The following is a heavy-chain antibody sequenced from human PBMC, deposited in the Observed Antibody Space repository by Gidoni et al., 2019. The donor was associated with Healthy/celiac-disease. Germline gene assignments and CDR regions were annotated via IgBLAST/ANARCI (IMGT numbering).Heavy chain of an antibody. CDR1: GGSFSGYY. CDR2: INHSGSH. Sequence: QVQLQQWGAGLLKPSETLSLTCAVYGGSFSGYYWSWIRQPPGKGLEWIGEINHSGSHNYNPSLKSRVTISVDTSKNQFSLKLSSVTAADTAVYYCARGRAPLRGYSYGSPYYFDYWGQGTLVTVSS. D-gene: IGHD5-18*01. J-gene: IGHJ4*02. CDR3: ARGRAPLRGYSYGSPYYFDY. V-gene: IGHV4-34*01.